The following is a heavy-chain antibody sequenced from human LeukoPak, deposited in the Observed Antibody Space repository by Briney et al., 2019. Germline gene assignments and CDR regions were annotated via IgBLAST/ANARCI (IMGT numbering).Heavy chain of an antibody. Sequence: HPGGSPRLSCAASGFTFSSYAMSWVRQAPGKGLEWVSAISGSGGNTYYADSVKGRFTISRHNSKNTLYLQMSSLRVEDTAVYYCAKDPTVSTISYNWFDPWGQGTLVTVSS. D-gene: IGHD4-17*01. J-gene: IGHJ5*02. V-gene: IGHV3-23*01. CDR3: AKDPTVSTISYNWFDP. CDR1: GFTFSSYA. CDR2: ISGSGGNT.